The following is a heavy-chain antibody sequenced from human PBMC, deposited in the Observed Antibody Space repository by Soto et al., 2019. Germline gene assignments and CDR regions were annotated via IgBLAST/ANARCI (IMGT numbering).Heavy chain of an antibody. CDR2: IYYSGST. Sequence: SETLSLTCNVSGGSITNSGYYWGWIRQPPGKGLEWIGSIYYSGSTYYSPSLKSRVTISVDTSKNQFSLNLTSVTAADTAVYFCARQEDSSNYYRAYYFDYWGQGTLVTVSS. CDR3: ARQEDSSNYYRAYYFDY. V-gene: IGHV4-39*01. J-gene: IGHJ4*02. CDR1: GGSITNSGYY. D-gene: IGHD3-22*01.